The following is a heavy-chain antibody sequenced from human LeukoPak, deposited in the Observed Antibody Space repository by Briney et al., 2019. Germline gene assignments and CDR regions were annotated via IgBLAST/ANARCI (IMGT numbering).Heavy chain of an antibody. Sequence: GGSLRLSCAASGFTFSSYAMHWVRQAPGKGLEWVAVISYDGSNKYYADSVKGRFTISRDNSKNTLYLQMNSLRAEDTAVYYCAKEGDYPLRPYDDWGQGTLATVSS. CDR2: ISYDGSNK. CDR1: GFTFSSYA. V-gene: IGHV3-30-3*01. J-gene: IGHJ4*02. CDR3: AKEGDYPLRPYDD. D-gene: IGHD4-17*01.